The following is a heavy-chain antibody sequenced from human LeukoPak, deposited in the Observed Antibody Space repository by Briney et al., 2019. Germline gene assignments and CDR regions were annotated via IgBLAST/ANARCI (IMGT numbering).Heavy chain of an antibody. J-gene: IGHJ6*02. Sequence: SETLSLTCAVSGGSISSGGYYWSWIRQHPGKGLEWIGYIYYSGSTYYNPSLKSRVTISVDTSKNQFSLKLSSVTAADTAVYYCARDQQQLAQSPNYYYYGMDVWGQGTTVTVSS. CDR1: GGSISSGGYY. CDR3: ARDQQQLAQSPNYYYYGMDV. D-gene: IGHD6-13*01. V-gene: IGHV4-31*11. CDR2: IYYSGST.